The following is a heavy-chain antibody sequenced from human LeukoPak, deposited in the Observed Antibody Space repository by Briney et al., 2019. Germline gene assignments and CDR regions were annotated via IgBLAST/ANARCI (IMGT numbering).Heavy chain of an antibody. J-gene: IGHJ4*02. Sequence: GGSLRLSCAASGFTFSSYGIHWVRQAPGKGLEWVAMIWYDGSNKYYADSVKGRFTISRDSSKNTLYLQMNSLRAEDTAVYYCARDEYSYGIGDYWGQGTLVTVSS. CDR1: GFTFSSYG. CDR3: ARDEYSYGIGDY. V-gene: IGHV3-33*01. CDR2: IWYDGSNK. D-gene: IGHD5-18*01.